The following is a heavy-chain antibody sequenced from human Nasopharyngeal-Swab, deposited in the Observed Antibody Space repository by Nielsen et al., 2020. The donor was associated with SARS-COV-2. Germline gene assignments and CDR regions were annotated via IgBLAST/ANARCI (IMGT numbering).Heavy chain of an antibody. J-gene: IGHJ4*02. CDR3: ARRSWFRDIFD. D-gene: IGHD3-10*01. V-gene: IGHV4-4*02. Sequence: VRQAPGKGLEWIGEIYHSGGTNYNPSLKSRVTISVDKSKNQFSLKLSSVTAADTAVYYCARRSWFRDIFDWGQGTLVTVSS. CDR2: IYHSGGT.